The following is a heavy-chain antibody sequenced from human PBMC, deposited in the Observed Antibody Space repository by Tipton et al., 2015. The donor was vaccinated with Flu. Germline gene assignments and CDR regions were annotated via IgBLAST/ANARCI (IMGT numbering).Heavy chain of an antibody. CDR1: GFIFSDYW. CDR2: INYDGSTI. CDR3: ARGGLAPGHY. D-gene: IGHD2-21*01. Sequence: SLRLSCAASGFIFSDYWMAWVRQAPGKGLEWVANINYDGSTIYYVDSVKGRFTISRDNSRNSLYLQMNGLRADDTAVYFCARGGLAPGHYWGQGTLVSVSS. J-gene: IGHJ4*02. V-gene: IGHV3-7*01.